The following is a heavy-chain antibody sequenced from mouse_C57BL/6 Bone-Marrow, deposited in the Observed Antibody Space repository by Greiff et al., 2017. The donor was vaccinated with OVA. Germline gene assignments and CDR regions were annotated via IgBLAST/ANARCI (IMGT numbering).Heavy chain of an antibody. CDR1: GYTFTSYW. CDR3: ARKRATVGHYAMDY. Sequence: QVQLQQPGAELVKPGASVKLSCKASGYTFTSYWMHWVKQRPGHGLEWIGMIHPNSGSTNYNEKFKSKATLTVDKSSSTAYMQLSSLTSEDSAIDDGARKRATVGHYAMDYWGQGTSVTVSS. CDR2: IHPNSGST. D-gene: IGHD1-1*01. V-gene: IGHV1-64*01. J-gene: IGHJ4*01.